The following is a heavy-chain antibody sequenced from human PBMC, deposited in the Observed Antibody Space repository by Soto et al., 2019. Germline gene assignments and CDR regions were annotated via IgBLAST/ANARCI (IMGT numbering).Heavy chain of an antibody. CDR2: TYYRSKWYN. D-gene: IGHD6-19*01. V-gene: IGHV6-1*01. CDR1: GDSVSSNIAA. Sequence: SQTLSLTCAISGDSVSSNIAAWNWIRQSPSRGLEWLGRTYYRSKWYNDYAVSVKSRITINPDTSKNQFSLQLNSVTPEDTAVYYRAREISPPPPGWYSYFDYWGQGTLVTVSS. J-gene: IGHJ4*02. CDR3: AREISPPPPGWYSYFDY.